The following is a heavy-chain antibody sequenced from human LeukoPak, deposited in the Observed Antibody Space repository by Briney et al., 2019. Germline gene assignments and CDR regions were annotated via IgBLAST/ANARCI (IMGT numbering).Heavy chain of an antibody. CDR2: ISTYNVNT. Sequence: ASVKVSCKASGYTFTSYGISWVRQAPGQGLEWMGWISTYNVNTNYAQNFQGRVTMTTDTPTSTAYTELRSLRSDDTAVYYCARGVAVVTATDYWGQGTLVTVSS. D-gene: IGHD2-21*02. CDR3: ARGVAVVTATDY. V-gene: IGHV1-18*01. J-gene: IGHJ4*02. CDR1: GYTFTSYG.